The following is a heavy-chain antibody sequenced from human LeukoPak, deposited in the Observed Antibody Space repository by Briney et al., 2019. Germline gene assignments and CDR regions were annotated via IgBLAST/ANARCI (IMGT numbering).Heavy chain of an antibody. J-gene: IGHJ4*02. CDR3: ARGPPEDIVVVVDNY. V-gene: IGHV3-21*01. CDR2: ISSSSSYI. CDR1: GFTFSSYS. D-gene: IGHD2-15*01. Sequence: GGSLRLSCAASGFTFSSYSMNWVRQAPGKRLEWVSSISSSSSYIYYADSVKGRFTISRDNAKNSLYLQMNSLRAEDTAVYYCARGPPEDIVVVVDNYWGQGTLVTVSS.